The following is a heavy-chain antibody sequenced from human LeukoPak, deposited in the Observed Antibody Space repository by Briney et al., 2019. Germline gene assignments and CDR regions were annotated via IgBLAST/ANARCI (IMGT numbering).Heavy chain of an antibody. CDR3: AELGITMIGGV. J-gene: IGHJ6*04. V-gene: IGHV3-48*04. D-gene: IGHD3-10*02. Sequence: GGSLRLSCAASGFTFSSYWMDWVRQAPGKGLEWASYISSSGSTIYYADSVKGRFTISRDAAKNSLYLQMNSLRAEDTAVYYCAELGITMIGGVWGKGTTVTISS. CDR1: GFTFSSYW. CDR2: ISSSGSTI.